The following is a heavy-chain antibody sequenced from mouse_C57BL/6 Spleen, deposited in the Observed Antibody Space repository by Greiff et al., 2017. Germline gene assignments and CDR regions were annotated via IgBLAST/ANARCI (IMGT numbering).Heavy chain of an antibody. V-gene: IGHV1-69*01. Sequence: QVQLQQPGAELVMPGASVKLSCKASGYTFTSYWMHWVKQRPGQGLEWIGEIDPSDSYTNYNQKFKGKSTMTVDKSSSTAYMQLSSLTSEDSAVYYCARSFYYGSSYWYVDVWGTGTTVTVSS. J-gene: IGHJ1*03. CDR2: IDPSDSYT. D-gene: IGHD1-1*01. CDR1: GYTFTSYW. CDR3: ARSFYYGSSYWYVDV.